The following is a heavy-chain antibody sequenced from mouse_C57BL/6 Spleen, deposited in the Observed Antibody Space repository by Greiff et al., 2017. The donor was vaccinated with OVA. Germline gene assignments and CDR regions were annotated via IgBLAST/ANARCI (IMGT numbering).Heavy chain of an antibody. CDR2: INPGSGGT. Sequence: QVQLQQSGAELVRPGTSVKVSCKASGYAFTNYLIEWVKQRPGQGLEWIGVINPGSGGTNYNEKFKGKATLTADKSSSTAYMQLSSLTSEDSAVYFWARSPATHWYVDVWGTGTTVTVSS. CDR3: ARSPATHWYVDV. J-gene: IGHJ1*03. CDR1: GYAFTNYL. V-gene: IGHV1-54*01.